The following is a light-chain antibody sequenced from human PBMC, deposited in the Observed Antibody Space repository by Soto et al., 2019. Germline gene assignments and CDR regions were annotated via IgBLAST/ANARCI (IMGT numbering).Light chain of an antibody. Sequence: QSALTQPASVSGSPGQSITISCTGTSSDVGTYNYVSWYQHHPGKAPKLIIYEVSNRPSGVSNRFSGSKSGSTASLTISGLQAEDEADYHCTSYTRDTALVFGTGTKLTFL. CDR3: TSYTRDTALV. J-gene: IGLJ1*01. V-gene: IGLV2-14*01. CDR1: SSDVGTYNY. CDR2: EVS.